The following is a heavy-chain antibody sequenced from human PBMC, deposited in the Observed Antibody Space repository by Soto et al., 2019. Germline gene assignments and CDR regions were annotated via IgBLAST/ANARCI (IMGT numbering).Heavy chain of an antibody. CDR1: RGAFTTYA. J-gene: IGHJ6*02. D-gene: IGHD1-20*01. Sequence: QVQLVQSGPEVRKPGSSVKVSCKASRGAFTTYAISWVRQAPGQGLEWMGGIIRMFGTTNYAQKFQGRLTITADESTSTAYMELSSLRSDDTAMFYRAVYNWNERGMDVWGQGTTVTVSS. V-gene: IGHV1-69*01. CDR3: AVYNWNERGMDV. CDR2: IIRMFGTT.